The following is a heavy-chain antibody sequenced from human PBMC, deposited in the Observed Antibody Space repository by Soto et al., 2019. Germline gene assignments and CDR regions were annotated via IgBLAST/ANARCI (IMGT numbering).Heavy chain of an antibody. J-gene: IGHJ5*02. CDR1: ADTFTSYY. CDR2: INPNGGST. Sequence: ASVKVSCKAPADTFTSYYIHWVRQAPGHGLEWMGIINPNGGSTRFAQTFQGRITMTTDTSTSTAYMDLRSLTSDDTDVYFCARVVPIASNTYNPTWPWGQGTLVTVSS. V-gene: IGHV1-46*01. D-gene: IGHD1-1*01. CDR3: ARVVPIASNTYNPTWP.